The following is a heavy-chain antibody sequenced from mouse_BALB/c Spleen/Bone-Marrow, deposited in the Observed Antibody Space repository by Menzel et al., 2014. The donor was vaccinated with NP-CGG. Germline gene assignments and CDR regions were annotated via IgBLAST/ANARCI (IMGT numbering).Heavy chain of an antibody. J-gene: IGHJ2*01. V-gene: IGHV1S81*02. CDR3: ARNYGNTDY. CDR1: GYTFTSYW. D-gene: IGHD2-1*01. CDR2: INPSNGRT. Sequence: VKLQESGAELVKPGASVKLSCKASGYTFTSYWMHWVKQRPGQGLEWIGEINPSNGRTNYNEKFKTKATLTVDKSSSTAYMQLSSLTSEDSAVYYCARNYGNTDYWGQGTTLTVPS.